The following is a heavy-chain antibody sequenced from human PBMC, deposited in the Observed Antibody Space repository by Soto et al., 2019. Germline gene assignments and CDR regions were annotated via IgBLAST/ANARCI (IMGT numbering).Heavy chain of an antibody. CDR1: GFTFSSYA. CDR3: AKRRGAGGPFDY. Sequence: DVQLLESGGGLVQPEGSLRLSCAASGFTFSSYAMGWVRQGPGKGLEWVAVVSIGGSTHYADSVRGRFTISRDNSKITLSLQMNSMTAEDAVLYFSAKRRGAGGPFDYWGQGALVTVSS. CDR2: VSIGGST. J-gene: IGHJ4*02. D-gene: IGHD2-15*01. V-gene: IGHV3-23*01.